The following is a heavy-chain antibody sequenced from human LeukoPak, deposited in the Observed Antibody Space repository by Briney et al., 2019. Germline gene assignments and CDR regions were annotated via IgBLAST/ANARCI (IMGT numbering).Heavy chain of an antibody. CDR3: ARETLDDNSAYYPYFDY. CDR2: IYHSGST. Sequence: SETLSLTCAVSGGSITSDNWWSWVRQPPGKGLEWIGEIYHSGSTNYNPSLKSRVTISVDKSKNQFSLNLSSVTAADTAVYYCARETLDDNSAYYPYFDYWGQGTLVTVSS. CDR1: GGSITSDNW. V-gene: IGHV4-4*02. D-gene: IGHD3-22*01. J-gene: IGHJ4*02.